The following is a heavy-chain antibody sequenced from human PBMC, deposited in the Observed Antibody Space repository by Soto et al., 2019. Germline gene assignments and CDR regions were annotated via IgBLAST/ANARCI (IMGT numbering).Heavy chain of an antibody. V-gene: IGHV6-1*01. CDR2: TYYRSKWFH. J-gene: IGHJ3*02. CDR1: GDSVSSDITS. CDR3: ARGNALDI. Sequence: QTLSLTCAISGDSVSSDITSWNWIRQSPSRGLEWLGRTYYRSKWFHDYAASVKSRITINPDTSKNQFSLELNSMTPEDTAVYYCARGNALDIWGQGTVVTVSS. D-gene: IGHD3-10*01.